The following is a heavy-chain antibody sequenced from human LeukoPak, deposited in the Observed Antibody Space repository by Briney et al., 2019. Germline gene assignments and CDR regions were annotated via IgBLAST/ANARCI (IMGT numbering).Heavy chain of an antibody. D-gene: IGHD6-25*01. CDR1: GFTFSSYG. J-gene: IGHJ4*02. V-gene: IGHV3-30*18. CDR3: AKSGPQRLDRGYFDY. Sequence: PGGSLRLSCAASGFTFSSYGMHWVRQAPGKGLEWVAVISYDGSNKYYADSVKGRFTISRDNSKNTLYLQMNSLRAEDTAVYYCAKSGPQRLDRGYFDYWGQGTLVTVSS. CDR2: ISYDGSNK.